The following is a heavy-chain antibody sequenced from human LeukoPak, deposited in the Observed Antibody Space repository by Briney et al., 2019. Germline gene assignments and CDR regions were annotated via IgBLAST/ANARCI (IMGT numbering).Heavy chain of an antibody. CDR1: GGSISSDSYY. CDR2: IYTSGST. Sequence: PSETLSLTCTVSGGSISSDSYYWSWIRQPAGKGLEWIGRIYTSGSTNYNPSLKSRVTISVDTSKNQFSLKLSSVTAAGTAVYYCARDRRGGYCSSASCLDVYYFDYWGQGTLVTVSS. V-gene: IGHV4-61*02. D-gene: IGHD2-2*01. CDR3: ARDRRGGYCSSASCLDVYYFDY. J-gene: IGHJ4*02.